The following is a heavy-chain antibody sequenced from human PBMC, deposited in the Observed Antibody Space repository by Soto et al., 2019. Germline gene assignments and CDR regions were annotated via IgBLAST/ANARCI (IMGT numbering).Heavy chain of an antibody. CDR3: ARQGFGPLHGLVDV. V-gene: IGHV4-59*08. CDR2: VHHSWGS. D-gene: IGHD3-10*01. CDR1: GGSISSYY. J-gene: IGHJ6*02. Sequence: QVQLQESGPGLVKPSETLSLSCTVSGGSISSYYWSWFRQSPGKRMEWIGYVHHSWGSSYNPSLLSRAAIALDAAIVQFSPKGTSVTATDTAVYYCARQGFGPLHGLVDVWGQGTPVTVSS.